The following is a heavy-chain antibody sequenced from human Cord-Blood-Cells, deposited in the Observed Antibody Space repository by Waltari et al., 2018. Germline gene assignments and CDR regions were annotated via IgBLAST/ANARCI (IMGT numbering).Heavy chain of an antibody. D-gene: IGHD3-3*01. J-gene: IGHJ4*02. CDR3: ARRGSGSGYYFDY. CDR1: GYSISSGYY. V-gene: IGHV4-38-2*01. CDR2: IYHSGST. Sequence: QVQLQESGPGLVKPSETLSLTCAVSGYSISSGYYWGWLRQPPGKGLEWIGSIYHSGSTYYNPSLKSRVTISVDTSKNQFSLKLSSVTAADTAVYYCARRGSGSGYYFDYWGQGTLVTVSS.